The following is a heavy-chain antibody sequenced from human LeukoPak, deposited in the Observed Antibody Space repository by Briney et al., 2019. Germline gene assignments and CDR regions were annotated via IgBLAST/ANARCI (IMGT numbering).Heavy chain of an antibody. J-gene: IGHJ4*02. V-gene: IGHV3-13*01. Sequence: GGFLRLSCAASGFTFSSHDMHWVRQATGKGLEWVSTIGTAGDTYYPGSVKGRFTISRENAKNSLYLQMNTLKAGDTAVYYCARGGPGYYLDYWGQGTLVTVSS. CDR2: IGTAGDT. CDR1: GFTFSSHD. CDR3: ARGGPGYYLDY.